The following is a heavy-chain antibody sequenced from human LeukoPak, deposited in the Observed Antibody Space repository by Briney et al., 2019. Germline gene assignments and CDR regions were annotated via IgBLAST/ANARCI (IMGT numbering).Heavy chain of an antibody. D-gene: IGHD3-16*02. CDR3: AREVYDYVGGSYRYLDY. CDR1: GGTFSSYA. Sequence: ASVKVSCKASGGTFSSYAISWVRQAPGQGLEWMGGIIPIFGTANYAQKFQGRVTITADESTSTAYMELSSLRSEDTAVYYCAREVYDYVGGSYRYLDYWGQGTLVTVSS. V-gene: IGHV1-69*13. J-gene: IGHJ4*02. CDR2: IIPIFGTA.